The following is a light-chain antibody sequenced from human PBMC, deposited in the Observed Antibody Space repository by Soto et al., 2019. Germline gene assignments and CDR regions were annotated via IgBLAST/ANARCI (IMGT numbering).Light chain of an antibody. V-gene: IGLV2-23*01. CDR1: SSDVGTYNL. Sequence: QSVLTQPASVSGSPGQSITISCTGTSSDVGTYNLVSWYQQHPGKAPKLMIYEGSKRPSGVSNRFSGSKSGNTASLTISGLQAEDEADYYCCSYAGTYWVFGGGTKLPS. CDR3: CSYAGTYWV. J-gene: IGLJ3*02. CDR2: EGS.